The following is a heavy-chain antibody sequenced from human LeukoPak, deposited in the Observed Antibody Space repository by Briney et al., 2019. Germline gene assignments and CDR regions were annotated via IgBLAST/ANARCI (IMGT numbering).Heavy chain of an antibody. J-gene: IGHJ4*02. V-gene: IGHV3-7*01. CDR2: IKQDGSEK. CDR3: ARDAGPYDSGSYSRY. Sequence: PGGSLRLSCAASGFTFSSYWMSWVRQAPGKGLEWVANIKQDGSEKYYVDSVKGRFTISRDNAKNSLYLQMNSMRAEDTAVYYCARDAGPYDSGSYSRYWGQGTLVTVSS. D-gene: IGHD3-10*01. CDR1: GFTFSSYW.